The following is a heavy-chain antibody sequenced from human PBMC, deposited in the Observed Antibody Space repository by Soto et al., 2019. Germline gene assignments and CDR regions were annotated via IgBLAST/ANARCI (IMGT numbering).Heavy chain of an antibody. CDR2: IYHSGST. V-gene: IGHV4-4*02. D-gene: IGHD3-10*01. Sequence: QVQLQESGPGLVKPSGTLSLTCAVSGVSISSSNWWSWVRQPPGKGLEWIGEIYHSGSTNYNPSLQSRVTISVDKSKNQFSLKLSSVTAADTAVYYCARASGGRFGELLHWGQGTLVTVSS. J-gene: IGHJ1*01. CDR3: ARASGGRFGELLH. CDR1: GVSISSSNW.